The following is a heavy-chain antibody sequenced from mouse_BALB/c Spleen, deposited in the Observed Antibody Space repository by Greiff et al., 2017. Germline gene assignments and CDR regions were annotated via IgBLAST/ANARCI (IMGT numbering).Heavy chain of an antibody. Sequence: VQLQPSGAELVKPGASVKLSCTASGFNIKDTYMHWVKQRPEQGLEWIGRIDPANGNTKYDPKFQGKATITADTSSNTAYLQLSSLTSEDTAVYYCARTTVVATPFDYWGQGTTLTVSS. CDR2: IDPANGNT. D-gene: IGHD1-1*01. V-gene: IGHV14-3*02. J-gene: IGHJ2*01. CDR1: GFNIKDTY. CDR3: ARTTVVATPFDY.